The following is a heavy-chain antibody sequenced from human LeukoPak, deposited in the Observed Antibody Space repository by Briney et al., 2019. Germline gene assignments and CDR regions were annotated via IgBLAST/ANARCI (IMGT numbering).Heavy chain of an antibody. CDR2: IIPIFGTA. CDR1: GGTFSSYA. V-gene: IGHV1-69*05. J-gene: IGHJ4*02. CDR3: ARDQYSSSSDY. Sequence: ASVKVSCKASGGTFSSYAISWVRQAPGQGLEWMGRIIPIFGTANYAQKFQGRVTITTDESTNTSYMELSSLRSEDTAVYYCARDQYSSSSDYWGQGTLVTVSS. D-gene: IGHD6-6*01.